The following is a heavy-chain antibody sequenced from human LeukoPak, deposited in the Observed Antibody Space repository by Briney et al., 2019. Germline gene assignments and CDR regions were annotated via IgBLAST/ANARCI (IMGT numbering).Heavy chain of an antibody. D-gene: IGHD5-18*01. J-gene: IGHJ3*02. V-gene: IGHV1-18*01. CDR2: ISAYNGNT. CDR3: ARDFRYSYGPNDAFDI. Sequence: ASVEVSCKASGYTFTSYGISWVRQAPGQGLEWTGWISAYNGNTNYAQKLQGRVTMTTDTSTSTAYMELSRLRSDDTAVYYCARDFRYSYGPNDAFDIWGQGTMVTVSS. CDR1: GYTFTSYG.